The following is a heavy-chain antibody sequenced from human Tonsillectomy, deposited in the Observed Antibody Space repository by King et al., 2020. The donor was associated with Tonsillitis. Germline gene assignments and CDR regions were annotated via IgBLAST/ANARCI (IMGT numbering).Heavy chain of an antibody. CDR1: GGSISSHF. Sequence: VQLQESGPGLVKPSETLSLTCTVSGGSISSHFWTWIRRPAGKGLEWIGRIYTNGMTNYNPSLKSRLSMSVDTPKNQFSLTLKSVTAADTAVYYCARDESGSYYFYIWGQGTLVTVSS. V-gene: IGHV4-4*07. J-gene: IGHJ4*02. CDR2: IYTNGMT. CDR3: ARDESGSYYFYI. D-gene: IGHD3-10*01.